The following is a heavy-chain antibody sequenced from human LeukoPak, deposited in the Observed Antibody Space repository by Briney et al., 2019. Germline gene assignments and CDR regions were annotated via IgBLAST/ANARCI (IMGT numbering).Heavy chain of an antibody. Sequence: RGSLRLSCAASGFTFSNYEMNWVRQAPGKWLEWISHISNIGDIIHYADSVEGRFTISRDNAKNSLYLQMNSLRAEDTAVYYCAKDATAVVGTVYMDVWGKGTTVTISS. V-gene: IGHV3-48*03. CDR1: GFTFSNYE. CDR3: AKDATAVVGTVYMDV. J-gene: IGHJ6*03. CDR2: ISNIGDII. D-gene: IGHD6-13*01.